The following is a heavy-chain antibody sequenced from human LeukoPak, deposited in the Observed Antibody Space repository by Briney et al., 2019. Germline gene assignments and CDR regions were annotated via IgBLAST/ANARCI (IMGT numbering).Heavy chain of an antibody. D-gene: IGHD6-19*01. J-gene: IGHJ6*02. CDR2: ISYDGSNK. CDR3: AREGIAVGTPMDV. Sequence: GGSLRLSCAASGFTFSSYAMHWVRQAPGKGLEWVAVISYDGSNKYYADSVKGRFTISRDNSKNTLYLQMNSLRAEDTAVYYCAREGIAVGTPMDVWGRGTTVTVSS. V-gene: IGHV3-30-3*01. CDR1: GFTFSSYA.